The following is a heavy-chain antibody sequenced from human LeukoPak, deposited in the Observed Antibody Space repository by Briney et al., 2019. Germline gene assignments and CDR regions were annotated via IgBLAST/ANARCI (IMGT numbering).Heavy chain of an antibody. CDR3: ARTPCTSTSCYLPYFDY. CDR2: ISAYNGNT. Sequence: GASVKVSCKASGYAFTSYGISWVRQAPGQGLEWMGWISAYNGNTNYAQKLQGGVTMTTDTPTSTAYMELRGLRSDDTAVYYCARTPCTSTSCYLPYFDYWGQGTLVTVSS. D-gene: IGHD2-2*01. V-gene: IGHV1-18*01. CDR1: GYAFTSYG. J-gene: IGHJ4*02.